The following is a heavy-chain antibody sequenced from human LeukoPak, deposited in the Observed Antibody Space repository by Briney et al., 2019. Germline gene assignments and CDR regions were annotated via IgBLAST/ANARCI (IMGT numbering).Heavy chain of an antibody. J-gene: IGHJ4*02. CDR2: ISYDGSNK. CDR1: GFTFGTYW. CDR3: ARVGSYKFDY. V-gene: IGHV3-30*03. D-gene: IGHD5-24*01. Sequence: GGSLRLSCAASGFTFGTYWMHWVRQAPGKGLEWVAVISYDGSNKYYADSVKGRFTISRDNSENTLYLQMNSLRGEDTAVYYCARVGSYKFDYWGQGTLVTVSS.